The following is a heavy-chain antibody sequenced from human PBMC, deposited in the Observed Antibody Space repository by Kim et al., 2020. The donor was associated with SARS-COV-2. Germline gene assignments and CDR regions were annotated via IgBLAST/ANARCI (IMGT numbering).Heavy chain of an antibody. D-gene: IGHD3-16*01. CDR3: ARDPMITFGGGPYYYYGMDV. Sequence: SQTLSLTCAISGDSVSSNSAAWNWIRQSPSRGLEWLGRTYYRSKWYNDYAVSVKSRITINPDTSKNQFSLQLNSVTPEDTAVYYCARDPMITFGGGPYYYYGMDVWGQGTTVTVSS. V-gene: IGHV6-1*01. J-gene: IGHJ6*02. CDR1: GDSVSSNSAA. CDR2: TYYRSKWYN.